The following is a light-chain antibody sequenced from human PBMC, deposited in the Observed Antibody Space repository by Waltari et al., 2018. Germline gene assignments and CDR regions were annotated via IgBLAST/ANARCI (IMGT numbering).Light chain of an antibody. J-gene: IGKJ5*01. Sequence: IVLTQSPGTLSLSPGERAALSCRASQSFSSNYLAWYQQKPGQAPRRLIYGASNRATGIPDRFSGSGSGADFTLTISRLEPEDFAVYYCQRYGSSFGQGTRLEIK. CDR2: GAS. V-gene: IGKV3-20*01. CDR1: QSFSSNY. CDR3: QRYGSS.